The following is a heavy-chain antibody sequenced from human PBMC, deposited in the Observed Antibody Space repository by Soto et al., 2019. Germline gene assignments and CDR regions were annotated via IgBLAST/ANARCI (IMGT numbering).Heavy chain of an antibody. J-gene: IGHJ4*02. CDR2: IFPLTDIP. CDR3: ARGPLVVLNYFES. V-gene: IGHV1-69*02. CDR1: GGTFRNYP. Sequence: QVQLVQSGTEVKKPGSSVKVSCKASGGTFRNYPINWVRQAPGQGLEWMGSIFPLTDIPDYAQNFQARLTISAEKSTSTAYMELSSLTSDDTAMYFCARGPLVVLNYFESWGQGPLVTVSS.